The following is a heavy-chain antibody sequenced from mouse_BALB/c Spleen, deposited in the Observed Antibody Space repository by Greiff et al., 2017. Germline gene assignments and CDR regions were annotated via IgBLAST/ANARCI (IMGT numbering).Heavy chain of an antibody. J-gene: IGHJ3*01. Sequence: VQLQQSGAELAKPGASVKMSCKASGYTFTSYWMHWVKQRPGQGLEWIGYINPSTGYTEYNQKFKDKATLTADKSSSTAYMQLSSLTSEDSAVYYCARSAGPWFAYWGQGTLVTVSA. V-gene: IGHV1-7*01. CDR2: INPSTGYT. CDR3: ARSAGPWFAY. D-gene: IGHD1-2*01. CDR1: GYTFTSYW.